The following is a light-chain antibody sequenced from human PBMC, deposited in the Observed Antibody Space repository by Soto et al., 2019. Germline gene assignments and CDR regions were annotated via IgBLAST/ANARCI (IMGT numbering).Light chain of an antibody. J-gene: IGKJ1*01. CDR3: QQFSLYWA. Sequence: DIPMTQSPSSVFASVGDRVTISCQASQGISRSLAWYQQKPGKAPKLLIYKASSLESGVPSRFSGSGSGTEFILTISSLQPDDFATYYCQQFSLYWAFGQGTKVDIK. V-gene: IGKV1D-12*01. CDR2: KAS. CDR1: QGISRS.